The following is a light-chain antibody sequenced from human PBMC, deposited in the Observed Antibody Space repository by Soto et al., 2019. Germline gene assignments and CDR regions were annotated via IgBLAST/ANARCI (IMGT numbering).Light chain of an antibody. J-gene: IGLJ1*01. CDR1: SSDVGGYNY. V-gene: IGLV2-14*01. CDR3: CSYTSSSTFV. Sequence: QSALNQPASVSGSPGRSITISCTGTSSDVGGYNYVSWYQQHPGKAPKLMIYDVSNRPSGVSNRFSGSESGNTASLTISGLQAEDEADYYCCSYTSSSTFVFGSGTKVTVL. CDR2: DVS.